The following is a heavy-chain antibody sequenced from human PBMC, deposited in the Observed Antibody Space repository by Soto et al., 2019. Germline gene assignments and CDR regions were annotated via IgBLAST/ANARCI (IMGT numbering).Heavy chain of an antibody. J-gene: IGHJ4*02. CDR2: IIPIFGTA. D-gene: IGHD1-1*01. CDR3: ARVERQTYGLYYFDY. Sequence: QVQLVQSGAEVKKPGSSVKVSCKASGGTFSSYAISWVRQAPGQGLEWMGGIIPIFGTANYAQKFQGRVTITADKSTSTAYMELSRLRSEDTAVYYCARVERQTYGLYYFDYWGQGTLVTVSS. CDR1: GGTFSSYA. V-gene: IGHV1-69*06.